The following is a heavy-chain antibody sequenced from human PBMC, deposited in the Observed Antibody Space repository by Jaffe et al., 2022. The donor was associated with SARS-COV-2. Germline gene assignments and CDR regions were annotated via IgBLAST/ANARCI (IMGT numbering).Heavy chain of an antibody. D-gene: IGHD1-1*01. CDR3: VRLRPSRGILLDDAYDI. J-gene: IGHJ3*02. CDR1: GFSFKDPKMG. CDR2: IFSDDDT. V-gene: IGHV2-26*01. Sequence: QVTLKESGPALVKPTETLTLTCNVSGFSFKDPKMGVSWFRQPPGKAPEWLAQIFSDDDTSYTPSLESRLTISWGSSKSLVVLSLTNTHPSDTARYYCVRLRPSRGILLDDAYDIWGQGTMVTVSS.